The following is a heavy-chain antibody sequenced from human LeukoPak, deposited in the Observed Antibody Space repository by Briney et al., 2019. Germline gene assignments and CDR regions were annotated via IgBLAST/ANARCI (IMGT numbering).Heavy chain of an antibody. CDR1: GGSISSFY. V-gene: IGHV4-4*07. Sequence: SETLSLTCTVSGGSISSFYWSWIRQPAGKGLEWIGRIYNTGSTNYSPSLKSRVTMSVDTSKNQFSLNLSSVTAADTAVYFCARGRAFDIWGQGTMVTVSS. CDR3: ARGRAFDI. CDR2: IYNTGST. J-gene: IGHJ3*02.